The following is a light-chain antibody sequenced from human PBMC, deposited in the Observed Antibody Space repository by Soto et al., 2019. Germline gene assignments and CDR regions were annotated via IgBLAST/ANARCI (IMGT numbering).Light chain of an antibody. CDR3: QQRTNWPRT. V-gene: IGKV3-11*01. J-gene: IGKJ2*01. CDR1: QSVSSY. CDR2: DAS. Sequence: EIVLTQSPATLSLSPGERATLSCRASQSVSSYLAWYQQKPGQAPRLLIFDASNRATAIPARFSGSGSGTDFTLTISSLETEDFAVYYGQQRTNWPRTFGQGTKLEIK.